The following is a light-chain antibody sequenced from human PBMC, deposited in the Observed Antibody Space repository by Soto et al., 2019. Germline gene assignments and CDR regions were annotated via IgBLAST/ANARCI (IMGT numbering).Light chain of an antibody. CDR2: AAS. CDR1: QSISSY. J-gene: IGKJ2*01. Sequence: DIQMTQSPSSLSASGGDRVTITCRASQSISSYLNWYQQKPGKAPKLLIYAASSLQSGVPSRFSGSGSGTDVTLTISSRQPEDFATYYCQQSYSTPGVTFGQGTKLEIK. V-gene: IGKV1-39*01. CDR3: QQSYSTPGVT.